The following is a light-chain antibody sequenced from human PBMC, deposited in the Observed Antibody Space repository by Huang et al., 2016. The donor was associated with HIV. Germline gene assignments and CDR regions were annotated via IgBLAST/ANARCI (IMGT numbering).Light chain of an antibody. CDR3: QHYNNWPPWT. CDR1: QGGSNN. CDR2: GAA. V-gene: IGKV3D-15*01. Sequence: EIVMTQSPATLSVSPGERATLSCRASQGGSNNIGWYQQRPGQTPRLLIHGAATRATGSPAKFSGRGSGTDFTLTITSLQPEDSAVYYCQHYNNWPPWTFGPGTQVEI. J-gene: IGKJ1*01.